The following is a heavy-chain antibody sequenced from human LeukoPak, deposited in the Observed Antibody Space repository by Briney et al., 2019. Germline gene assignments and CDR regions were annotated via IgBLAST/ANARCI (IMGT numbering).Heavy chain of an antibody. Sequence: GGSLRLSCAASGFTFSNYVMHWVRQAPGKGLEWVAAISYDGRNQYYAGSVKGRFTISRDNSKNALYLQMNSLRDEDTAVYYCARGGGIRGDNYNSPSDYWGQGILVTVSS. CDR2: ISYDGRNQ. D-gene: IGHD1-1*01. V-gene: IGHV3-30*04. J-gene: IGHJ4*02. CDR1: GFTFSNYV. CDR3: ARGGGIRGDNYNSPSDY.